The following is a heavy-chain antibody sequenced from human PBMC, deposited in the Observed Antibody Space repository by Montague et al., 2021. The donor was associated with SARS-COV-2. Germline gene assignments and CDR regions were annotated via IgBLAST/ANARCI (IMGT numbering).Heavy chain of an antibody. CDR1: GGSISRYS. CDR3: ARGSMVRGGKVYYGVDV. D-gene: IGHD3-10*01. Sequence: SETLSLTCTVSGGSISRYSWTWIRQPPGKGLEWIGYIYHSGSTYYNPSLKSRVTISLDSSKNQFSLNLTSVTAADTAVYYCARGSMVRGGKVYYGVDVWGQGTTVTVSS. V-gene: IGHV4-59*12. J-gene: IGHJ6*02. CDR2: IYHSGST.